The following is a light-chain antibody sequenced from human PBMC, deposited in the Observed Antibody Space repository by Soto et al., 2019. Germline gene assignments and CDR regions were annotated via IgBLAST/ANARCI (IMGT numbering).Light chain of an antibody. V-gene: IGKV3-20*01. Sequence: EIVLTQSPGTLSLSPGERATLSCRASQSVSSSYLAWYQQKPGQAPRLLIYGASSRATGIPDRFSDSGSGTDLTLTMSRLEPEDFAVYYCHQYGSSPGTFGQGNKVEIK. CDR3: HQYGSSPGT. J-gene: IGKJ1*01. CDR2: GAS. CDR1: QSVSSSY.